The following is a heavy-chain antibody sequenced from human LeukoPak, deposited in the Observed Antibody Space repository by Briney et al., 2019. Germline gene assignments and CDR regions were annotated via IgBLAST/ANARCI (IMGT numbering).Heavy chain of an antibody. CDR1: GYTFTSYY. Sequence: GASVKVSCKASGYTFTSYYMHWLRQAPGQGLEWMGIINPSGDSTNYTQKFQGRVTMTRDTSTSTVYMELSSLTSEDTAMYYCAIEVGIQWPLIWGQGTMVTVSS. D-gene: IGHD5-12*01. V-gene: IGHV1-46*01. J-gene: IGHJ3*02. CDR2: INPSGDST. CDR3: AIEVGIQWPLI.